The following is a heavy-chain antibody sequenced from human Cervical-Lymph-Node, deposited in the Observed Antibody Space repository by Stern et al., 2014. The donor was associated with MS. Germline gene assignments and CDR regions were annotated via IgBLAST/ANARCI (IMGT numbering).Heavy chain of an antibody. CDR1: GYTLTNYP. D-gene: IGHD5-18*01. CDR3: ARDFVDPAMITRSDYLDS. V-gene: IGHV7-4-1*02. J-gene: IGHJ4*02. CDR2: INTNTGNS. Sequence: QVQLVQSGSELKEPGASVKVSCKASGYTLTNYPMNWVRQAPGQGLEWMGWINTNTGNSTYAQGFTVRFVFSLDSSASTAYLHISSLKAEDTAVYYCARDFVDPAMITRSDYLDSWGQGTLVTVSS.